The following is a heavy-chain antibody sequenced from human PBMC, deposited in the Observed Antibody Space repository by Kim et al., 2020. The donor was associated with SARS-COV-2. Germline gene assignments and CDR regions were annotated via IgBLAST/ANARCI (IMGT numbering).Heavy chain of an antibody. CDR3: TNGSHYDDSGTPDH. CDR1: EFSFSSYA. Sequence: GGSLRLSCAASEFSFSSYAMHWVRQAPGKGLEWVAVISNDGTEKSSAESVKGRFTISRDNSRNTLYLEMNNVRPEDTAMYHCTNGSHYDDSGTPDHLGQG. J-gene: IGHJ4*02. D-gene: IGHD3-22*01. CDR2: ISNDGTEK. V-gene: IGHV3-30*18.